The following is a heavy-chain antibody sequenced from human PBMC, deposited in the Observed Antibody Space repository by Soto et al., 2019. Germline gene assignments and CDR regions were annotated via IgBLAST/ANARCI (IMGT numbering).Heavy chain of an antibody. D-gene: IGHD3-22*01. CDR2: ISGSGGST. V-gene: IGHV3-23*01. J-gene: IGHJ4*02. CDR3: AKAPDSSGYYAFDY. CDR1: GFTFSDYY. Sequence: PGGSLRLSCAASGFTFSDYYMSWIRQAPGKGLEWVSAISGSGGSTYYADSVKGRFTISRDNSKNTLYLQMNSLRAEDTAVYYCAKAPDSSGYYAFDYWGQGTLVTVSS.